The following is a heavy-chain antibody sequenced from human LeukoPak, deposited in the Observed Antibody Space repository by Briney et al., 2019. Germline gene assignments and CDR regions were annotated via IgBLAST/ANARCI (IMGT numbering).Heavy chain of an antibody. CDR3: ACQGGDYGWVQAYFDY. D-gene: IGHD4-17*01. V-gene: IGHV3-66*01. Sequence: GGSLRLSCAASGFTVSSNYMSWVRQAPGKGLEWVSVIYSGGSTYYADSVKGRFTISRDNSKNTLYLQMNSLRAEDTAVYYCACQGGDYGWVQAYFDYWGQGTLVTVSS. CDR2: IYSGGST. J-gene: IGHJ4*02. CDR1: GFTVSSNY.